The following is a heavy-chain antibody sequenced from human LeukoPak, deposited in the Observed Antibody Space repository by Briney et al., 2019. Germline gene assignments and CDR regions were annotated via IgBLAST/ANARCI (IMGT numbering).Heavy chain of an antibody. Sequence: SETLSLTCTVSGGSIRSGSYCWSWIRQPAGKGLDWIGRIYTSGSTNYNPSLKSRVTISVDTSKNQLSLKLSSVTAADTAVYYCARDLPCGGDCYSRFGYYGMDVWGQGTTVTDSS. D-gene: IGHD2-21*02. V-gene: IGHV4-61*02. CDR3: ARDLPCGGDCYSRFGYYGMDV. J-gene: IGHJ6*02. CDR1: GGSIRSGSYC. CDR2: IYTSGST.